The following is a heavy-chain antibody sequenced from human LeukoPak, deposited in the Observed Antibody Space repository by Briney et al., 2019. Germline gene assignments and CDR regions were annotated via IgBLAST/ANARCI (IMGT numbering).Heavy chain of an antibody. CDR2: ISYDGSNK. CDR1: GFTFSSYA. Sequence: PGGSLRLSCAASGFTFSSYAMHWVRQAPGKGLEWVAVISYDGSNKYYADSVKGRFTISRDNSKNTLYLQMNSLRAEDTAVYYCARDKNAYHSFDSWGQGTLVIVSS. D-gene: IGHD2-2*01. CDR3: ARDKNAYHSFDS. J-gene: IGHJ4*02. V-gene: IGHV3-30-3*01.